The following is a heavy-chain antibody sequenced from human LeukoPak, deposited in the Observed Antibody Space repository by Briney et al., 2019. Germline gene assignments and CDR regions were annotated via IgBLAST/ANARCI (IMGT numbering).Heavy chain of an antibody. D-gene: IGHD3-10*01. V-gene: IGHV4-59*12. CDR3: ARGTPHYYGSGSYYIRRFDP. CDR1: GASISSNY. CDR2: IYNSGST. J-gene: IGHJ5*02. Sequence: SETLSLTCTVSGASISSNYWSWIRQPPGKGLEWIGYIYNSGSTNYNPSLKSRVTISLDTSKNQFSLRLTSVTAADTAVYYCARGTPHYYGSGSYYIRRFDPWGQGTLVTVSS.